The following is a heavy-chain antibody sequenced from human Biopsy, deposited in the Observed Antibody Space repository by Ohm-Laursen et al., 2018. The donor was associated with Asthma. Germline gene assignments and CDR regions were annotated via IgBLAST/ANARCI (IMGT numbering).Heavy chain of an antibody. Sequence: LSLTCATSGFTFRDYYMTWIRQAPGKGLEWVAYISSRGSNIFYADSVKGRFTISRDNAKKSLFLEMNSLTVEDTAVYFCARGYSTSWYFGYWGQGTLVTVSS. V-gene: IGHV3-11*01. CDR1: GFTFRDYY. CDR2: ISSRGSNI. D-gene: IGHD6-13*01. CDR3: ARGYSTSWYFGY. J-gene: IGHJ4*02.